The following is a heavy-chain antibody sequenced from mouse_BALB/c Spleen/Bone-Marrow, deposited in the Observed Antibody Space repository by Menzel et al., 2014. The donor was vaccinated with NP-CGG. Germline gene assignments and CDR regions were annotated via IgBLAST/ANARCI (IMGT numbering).Heavy chain of an antibody. CDR3: TIPTARACFDY. J-gene: IGHJ2*01. V-gene: IGHV1S127*01. CDR2: IDPSDSYT. CDR1: GYTFTSYW. D-gene: IGHD3-2*01. Sequence: VKLMESGAELVKPGASVKVSCKASGYTFTSYWMHWVKQRPGQGLEWIGVIDPSDSYTSYNRKFKGKATLTVDTSSSTAYMQLSSLTSEDSAAYYCTIPTARACFDYWGQGTTLTVSS.